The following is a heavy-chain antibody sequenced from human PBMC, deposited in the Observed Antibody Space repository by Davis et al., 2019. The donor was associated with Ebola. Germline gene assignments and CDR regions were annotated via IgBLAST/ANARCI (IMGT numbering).Heavy chain of an antibody. D-gene: IGHD2-2*01. V-gene: IGHV3-7*01. Sequence: GESLRLSCAASGFTFSSYWMSWVRQAPGKGLEWVANIKQDGSEKYYVDSVKGRFTISRDNAKNSLYLQMNSLRAEDTAVYYCAREPRYCSSTSCHRWGQGTLVTVSS. CDR2: IKQDGSEK. CDR1: GFTFSSYW. J-gene: IGHJ4*02. CDR3: AREPRYCSSTSCHR.